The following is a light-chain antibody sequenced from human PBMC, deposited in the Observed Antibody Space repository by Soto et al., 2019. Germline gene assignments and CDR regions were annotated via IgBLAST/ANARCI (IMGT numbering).Light chain of an antibody. Sequence: EIVLTQSPGTLSLSPGERATLSCGASQSISGSYLAWYHQKPGQAPRLLIYGASSRATVIPDRFSGSGSGADFTMTISRMEPQDFAVDSCQQYGPSITSGQGKPLEIK. CDR2: GAS. CDR3: QQYGPSIT. V-gene: IGKV3-20*01. J-gene: IGKJ5*01. CDR1: QSISGSY.